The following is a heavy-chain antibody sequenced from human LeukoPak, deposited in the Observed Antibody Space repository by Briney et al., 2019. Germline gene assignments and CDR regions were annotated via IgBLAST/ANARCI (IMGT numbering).Heavy chain of an antibody. CDR2: INHSGST. CDR1: GGSISSYY. V-gene: IGHV4-34*01. Sequence: SETLSLTCTVSGGSISSYYWSWIRQPPGKGLEWIGEINHSGSTNYNPSPKSRVTISVDTSKNQFSLKLSSVTAADTAVYYCARGGLVNTKRFDYWGQGTLVTVSS. CDR3: ARGGLVNTKRFDY. D-gene: IGHD3-16*01. J-gene: IGHJ4*02.